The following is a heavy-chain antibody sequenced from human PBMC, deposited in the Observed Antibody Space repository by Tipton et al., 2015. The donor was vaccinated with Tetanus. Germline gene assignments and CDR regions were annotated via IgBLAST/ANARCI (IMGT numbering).Heavy chain of an antibody. Sequence: QLVQSGGGLIQPGESLRLSCAASGFTVSSNYMNWVRQAPGKGLEWVSSITGSSNSIYYADSVKGRFTISRDSANNSLYLQMNSLRAEDTAVYYCARPIVGARYYFDYWGQGTLVTVSS. CDR2: ITGSSNSI. CDR3: ARPIVGARYYFDY. D-gene: IGHD1-26*01. J-gene: IGHJ4*02. CDR1: GFTVSSNY. V-gene: IGHV3-21*01.